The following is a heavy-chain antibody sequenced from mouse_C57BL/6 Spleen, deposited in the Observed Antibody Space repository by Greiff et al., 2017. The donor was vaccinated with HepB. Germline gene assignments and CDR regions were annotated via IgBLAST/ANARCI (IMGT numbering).Heavy chain of an antibody. J-gene: IGHJ4*01. V-gene: IGHV1-76*01. CDR2: IYPGSGNT. Sequence: QVQLQQSGAELVRPGASVKLSCKASGYTFTDYYINWVKQRPGQGLEWIARIYPGSGNTYYNEKFKGKATLTAEKSSSTAYMQLSSLTSEDSAVYFCARPRQDSSGAMDYWGQGTSVTVSS. CDR1: GYTFTDYY. CDR3: ARPRQDSSGAMDY. D-gene: IGHD3-2*02.